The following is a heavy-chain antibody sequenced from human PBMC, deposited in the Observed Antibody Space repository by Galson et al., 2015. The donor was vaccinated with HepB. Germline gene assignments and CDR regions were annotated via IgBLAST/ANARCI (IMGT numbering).Heavy chain of an antibody. CDR1: GGSVSSGSYY. J-gene: IGHJ4*02. CDR2: IYYSGST. D-gene: IGHD6-19*01. CDR3: ARGEYNSGWPPDY. Sequence: LSLTCTVSGGSVSSGSYYWNWIRRPPGKGLEWIGYIYYSGSTNYNPSLKSRVTISADTSKNQFSLKLSSVTAADTAVYYCARGEYNSGWPPDYWGQGTLVTVSS. V-gene: IGHV4-61*01.